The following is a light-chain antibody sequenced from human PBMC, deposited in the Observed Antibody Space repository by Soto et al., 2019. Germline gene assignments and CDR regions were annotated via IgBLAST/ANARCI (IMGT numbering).Light chain of an antibody. CDR3: QQYNSYSLWT. J-gene: IGKJ1*01. V-gene: IGKV1-5*01. CDR1: QTISYW. CDR2: DAS. Sequence: DIQMTQSPSTLSASVGDRVTITCRASQTISYWLAWYQRKPGKAPKLLIYDASSLESGVPSRFSGSGSGTEFTLTISSLQPDDFATYYCQQYNSYSLWTFGQGTKVEIK.